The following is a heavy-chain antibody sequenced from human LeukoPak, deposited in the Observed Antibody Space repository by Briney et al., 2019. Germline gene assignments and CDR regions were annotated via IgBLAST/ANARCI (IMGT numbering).Heavy chain of an antibody. V-gene: IGHV3-73*01. CDR2: IRSKANSYAT. CDR3: TTDLTYYDYVWGSYRYRSPPYTDY. D-gene: IGHD3-16*02. Sequence: PGGSLRLSCAASGFTFSGSAMHWVRQASGKGLEWVGRIRSKANSYATAYAASVRGRFSISRDDSKNTAYLQMNSLKTEDTAVYYCTTDLTYYDYVWGSYRYRSPPYTDYWGQGTLVTVSS. CDR1: GFTFSGSA. J-gene: IGHJ4*02.